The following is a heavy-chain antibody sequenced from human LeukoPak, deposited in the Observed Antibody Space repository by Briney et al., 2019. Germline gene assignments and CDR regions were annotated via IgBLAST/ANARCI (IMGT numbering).Heavy chain of an antibody. J-gene: IGHJ3*02. V-gene: IGHV4-59*01. Sequence: SETLSLTCTVSGGSISSYYWSWIRQPPGNGLEWIGYIYYSGSTNYNPSLKSRVTISVDTSKNQFSLKLSSVTAADTAVYYCARDMRRITMTYDAFDIWGQGTMVTVSS. D-gene: IGHD3-22*01. CDR3: ARDMRRITMTYDAFDI. CDR1: GGSISSYY. CDR2: IYYSGST.